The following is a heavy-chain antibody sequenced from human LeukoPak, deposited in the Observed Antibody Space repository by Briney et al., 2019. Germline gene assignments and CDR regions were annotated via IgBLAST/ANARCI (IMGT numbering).Heavy chain of an antibody. D-gene: IGHD3-22*01. CDR3: ARVWHYYDSSGYYFDY. V-gene: IGHV3-74*01. CDR2: INSDGSST. J-gene: IGHJ4*02. Sequence: GGSLSLSCAASGFTFSSYWMHWVRQAPGKGLVWVSRINSDGSSTSYADSVKGRFTISRDNAKNTLYLQMNSLRAEDTAVYYCARVWHYYDSSGYYFDYWGQGTLVTVSS. CDR1: GFTFSSYW.